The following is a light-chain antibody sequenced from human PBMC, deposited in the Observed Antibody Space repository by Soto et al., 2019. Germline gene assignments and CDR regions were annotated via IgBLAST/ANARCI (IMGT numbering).Light chain of an antibody. CDR2: AAS. Sequence: EIVMTQSPATLSVFPGERAILPRRASQSISINLAWYQQKPGQAPRLLIYAASNRATGVPARFSGSWSGTEFTLTISSLQPDDFATYYCQHYNSYSEAFGQGTKVDIK. J-gene: IGKJ1*01. V-gene: IGKV3-15*01. CDR3: QHYNSYSEA. CDR1: QSISIN.